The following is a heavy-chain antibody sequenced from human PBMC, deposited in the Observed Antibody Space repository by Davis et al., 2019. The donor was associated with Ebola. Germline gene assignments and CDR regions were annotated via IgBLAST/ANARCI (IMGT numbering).Heavy chain of an antibody. D-gene: IGHD3-10*01. J-gene: IGHJ4*02. CDR1: GFTFDRYV. V-gene: IGHV3-49*03. CDR3: TREGNSVSPDY. CDR2: TQPKIYGGTI. Sequence: GESLKISCSASGFTFDRYVMSWFRQAPGKGLEWVGFTQPKIYGGTIQYAASVRGRFIIPRDDSKSVAYLQMDSLKTEDTAIYYCTREGNSVSPDYWGQGTLVTVSS.